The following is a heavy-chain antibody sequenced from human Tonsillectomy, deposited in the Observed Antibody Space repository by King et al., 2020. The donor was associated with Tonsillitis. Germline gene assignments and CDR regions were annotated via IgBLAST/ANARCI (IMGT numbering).Heavy chain of an antibody. CDR1: GYSFSNYW. CDR3: ARPRGGAASVLGY. J-gene: IGHJ4*02. CDR2: IFPGDSDT. Sequence: VQLVESGAEVKKPGESLKISCKGSGYSFSNYWIGWVRQMPGKGLEWMGMIFPGDSDTSYSPSFQGQVTISADASITTAYLPWSSLKASDTAIYYCARPRGGAASVLGYWGQGTPVTVSS. D-gene: IGHD6-13*01. V-gene: IGHV5-51*03.